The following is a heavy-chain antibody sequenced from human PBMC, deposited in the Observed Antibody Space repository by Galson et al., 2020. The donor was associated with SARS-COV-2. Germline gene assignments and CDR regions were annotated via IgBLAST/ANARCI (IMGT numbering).Heavy chain of an antibody. CDR2: IWHDGSNK. V-gene: IGHV3-33*01. CDR1: GFTFSSYG. CDR3: ARGHSSGWYEDWFDP. Sequence: SCAASGFTFSSYGMHWVRQAPGKGLEWVAVIWHDGSNKYYAASVQGRFTISRDNSKNTLYLQMNSLRAEDTAVYYCARGHSSGWYEDWFDPWGQGTLVTVSS. J-gene: IGHJ5*02. D-gene: IGHD6-19*01.